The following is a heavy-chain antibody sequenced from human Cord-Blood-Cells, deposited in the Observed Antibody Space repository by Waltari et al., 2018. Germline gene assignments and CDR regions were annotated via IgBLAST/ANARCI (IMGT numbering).Heavy chain of an antibody. Sequence: EVQLVESGGGLVQPGGSLRLSCAASGFTFSSSWMHWVRQAPGKGLVGGSRINSDGSRTSYADSVKGRFTISRDNAKNTLYLQMNSLRAEDTAVYYCARDWYFDLWGRGTLVTVSS. V-gene: IGHV3-74*01. CDR1: GFTFSSSW. CDR3: ARDWYFDL. CDR2: INSDGSRT. J-gene: IGHJ2*01.